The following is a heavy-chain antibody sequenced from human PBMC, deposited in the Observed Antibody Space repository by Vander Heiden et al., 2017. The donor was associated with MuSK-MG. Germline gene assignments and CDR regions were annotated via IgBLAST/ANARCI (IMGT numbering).Heavy chain of an antibody. CDR3: ARGSEAVAGRGFDY. V-gene: IGHV1-8*01. D-gene: IGHD6-19*01. Sequence: QVQLVQSGAEVKKPGASVKVSCKASGYTFTSYDINWVRQAPGQGLEWLGWINPNSGNTGYARKLRGRVTVTRNTSIRTAYMELSRLRPEDTAVYYCARGSEAVAGRGFDYWGRGALVTVSS. J-gene: IGHJ4*02. CDR1: GYTFTSYD. CDR2: INPNSGNT.